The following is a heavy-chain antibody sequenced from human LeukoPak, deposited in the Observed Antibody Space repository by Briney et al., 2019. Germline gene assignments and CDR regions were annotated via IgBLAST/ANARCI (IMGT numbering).Heavy chain of an antibody. J-gene: IGHJ3*02. Sequence: SETLSLTCTVSGGSISSYYWSWIRQPPGKGLEWIGYIYYSGSTNYNPSLKSRVTISVDTSKNQFSLKLSSVTAADTAVYYCARDVFPVAGTEISDAFDIWGQGTTVTVSS. CDR1: GGSISSYY. D-gene: IGHD6-19*01. V-gene: IGHV4-59*01. CDR3: ARDVFPVAGTEISDAFDI. CDR2: IYYSGST.